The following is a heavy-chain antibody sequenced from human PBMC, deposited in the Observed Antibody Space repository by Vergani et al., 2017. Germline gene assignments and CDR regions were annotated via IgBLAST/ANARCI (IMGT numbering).Heavy chain of an antibody. CDR1: GTSVSSGTHY. V-gene: IGHV4-61*02. CDR3: ARDSDSGERFDP. D-gene: IGHD3-10*01. CDR2: IYTSGST. Sequence: QVQLQESGPGLVRPSETLSLTCSVSGTSVSSGTHYWNWIRQPADKTLEWIGRIYTSGSTDYNPTLRSRVTLSIDTSKNQFFLRLTSVTAADSAIYYCARDSDSGERFDPWGQGTLVTVSS. J-gene: IGHJ5*02.